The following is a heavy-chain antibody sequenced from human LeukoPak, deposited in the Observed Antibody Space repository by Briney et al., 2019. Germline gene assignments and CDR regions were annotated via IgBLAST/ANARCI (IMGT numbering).Heavy chain of an antibody. Sequence: GGSLRLSCAASGFIFSSYAMHWVRQAPGKGLEWVAVISYDGSNKYYADSVKGRFTISRDNSKNTLYLQMNSLRAEDTAVYYCARVPYSSGWYPDYWGQGTLVTVSS. CDR1: GFIFSSYA. V-gene: IGHV3-30*04. CDR3: ARVPYSSGWYPDY. J-gene: IGHJ4*02. CDR2: ISYDGSNK. D-gene: IGHD6-19*01.